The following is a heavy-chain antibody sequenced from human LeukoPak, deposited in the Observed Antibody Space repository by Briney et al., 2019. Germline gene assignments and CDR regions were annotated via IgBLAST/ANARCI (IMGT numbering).Heavy chain of an antibody. CDR3: ARLYYYDSSGYYDY. CDR2: INPNSGGT. V-gene: IGHV1-2*06. Sequence: VASVKVSCKASGGTFSSYAISWVRQAPGQGLEWMGRINPNSGGTNYAQKFQGRVTMTRDTSISTAYMELSRLRSDDTAVYYCARLYYYDSSGYYDYWGQGTLVTVSS. D-gene: IGHD3-22*01. J-gene: IGHJ4*02. CDR1: GGTFSSYA.